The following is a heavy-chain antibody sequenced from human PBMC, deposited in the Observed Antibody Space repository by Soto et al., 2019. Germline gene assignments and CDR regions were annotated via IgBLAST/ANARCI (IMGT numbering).Heavy chain of an antibody. Sequence: QLQLQESGSGLVKPSQTLSLTCAVSGGPISSGGYSWSWIRQPPGKGLEWIGYIYHSGSTYYNPSLKSRVTISVDRSKNQFSLKLSSVTAADTAVYYCATLSFGELLYYWGQGTLVTVSS. CDR3: ATLSFGELLYY. V-gene: IGHV4-30-2*01. D-gene: IGHD3-10*01. CDR2: IYHSGST. CDR1: GGPISSGGYS. J-gene: IGHJ4*02.